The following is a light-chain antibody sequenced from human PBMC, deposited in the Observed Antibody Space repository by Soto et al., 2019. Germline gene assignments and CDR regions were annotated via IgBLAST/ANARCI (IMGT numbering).Light chain of an antibody. CDR3: CSLTTSHTYV. Sequence: QSALTEPASVSGSPGQSITISGTGTSSDIGHYDYVSWYQQHPGKAPKLMIYHVTYRPSGVSNRYSGSKSGNSASLTISGLQADDAADYYCCSLTTSHTYVFGSGTKVTV. CDR2: HVT. V-gene: IGLV2-14*03. CDR1: SSDIGHYDY. J-gene: IGLJ1*01.